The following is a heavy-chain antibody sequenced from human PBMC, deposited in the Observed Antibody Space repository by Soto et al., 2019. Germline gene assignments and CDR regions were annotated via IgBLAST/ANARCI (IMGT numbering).Heavy chain of an antibody. D-gene: IGHD3-10*01. J-gene: IGHJ6*02. CDR3: ARGDYYYGSEDGYYYYGMDG. Sequence: QVQLVQSGAEVXKPGASVKISCKASGYTFTSYGISWVRQAPGQGLEWMGWISAYIGNSNYAQKLQGRVTMTTDTSTRTAYMELSSLRSDDTAVYYCARGDYYYGSEDGYYYYGMDGWGQGTTVTVSS. V-gene: IGHV1-18*01. CDR2: ISAYIGNS. CDR1: GYTFTSYG.